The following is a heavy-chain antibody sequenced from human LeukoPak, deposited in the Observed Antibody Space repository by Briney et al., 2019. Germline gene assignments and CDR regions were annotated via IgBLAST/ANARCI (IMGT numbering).Heavy chain of an antibody. CDR3: AKDLTIVVVPAASAFDI. Sequence: GGSLRLSCAASGFTFSTYAMTWVRQAPGKGLEWVSSIDGSGGSTYYADSVKGRFTISRDNSKNTLYLQMNSLRAEDTAVYYCAKDLTIVVVPAASAFDIWGQGTMVTVSS. V-gene: IGHV3-23*01. CDR2: IDGSGGST. J-gene: IGHJ3*02. D-gene: IGHD2-2*01. CDR1: GFTFSTYA.